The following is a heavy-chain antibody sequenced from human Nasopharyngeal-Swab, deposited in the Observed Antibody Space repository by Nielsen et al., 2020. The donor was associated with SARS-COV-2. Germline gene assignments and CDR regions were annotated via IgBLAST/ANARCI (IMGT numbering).Heavy chain of an antibody. CDR1: GASISSDY. Sequence: SETLSLTCTVSGASISSDYWTWIRQPPGKGVEWIGYISYSGSTSYNPSLKSRVTMSVDTSKNQFSLKLSSVTAADTAVYFCARGIMGASRSELQHWGQGTLVTVSS. D-gene: IGHD1-26*01. V-gene: IGHV4-59*13. CDR2: ISYSGST. CDR3: ARGIMGASRSELQH. J-gene: IGHJ1*01.